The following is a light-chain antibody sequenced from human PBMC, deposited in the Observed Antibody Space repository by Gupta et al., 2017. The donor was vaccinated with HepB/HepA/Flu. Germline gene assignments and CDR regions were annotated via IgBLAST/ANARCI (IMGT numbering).Light chain of an antibody. V-gene: IGKV3-11*01. Sequence: EIVLTQSPATLSLSPGERATLSCRASQCVSSYLDWYQQKPGQAQRLLIYDAYNRATGIPARLSGSVSGTDFTLTISSLEPEDFEVYYCQQRSNWPPGLFTFGPGTKVDIK. CDR2: DAY. J-gene: IGKJ3*01. CDR1: QCVSSY. CDR3: QQRSNWPPGLFT.